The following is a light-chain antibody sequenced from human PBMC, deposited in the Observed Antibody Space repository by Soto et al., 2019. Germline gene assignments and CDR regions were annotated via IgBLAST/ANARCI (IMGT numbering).Light chain of an antibody. CDR2: GAS. Sequence: EIVLTQSPGTLSLSPGESATLSCRASQNININYLAWYQQKPGQAPRLLIYGASIRATGIPDRFSVSGSGTDFTLTISSLEPEDFAVYYCKQRSNWPITFGQGTRLEIK. CDR3: KQRSNWPIT. J-gene: IGKJ5*01. V-gene: IGKV3D-20*02. CDR1: QNININY.